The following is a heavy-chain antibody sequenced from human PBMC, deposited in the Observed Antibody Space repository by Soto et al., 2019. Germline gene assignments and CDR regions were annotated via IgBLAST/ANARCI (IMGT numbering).Heavy chain of an antibody. V-gene: IGHV3-23*01. D-gene: IGHD6-19*01. CDR1: GFTFSSYA. CDR2: ISGSGGST. J-gene: IGHJ6*02. CDR3: AKDHKIAVAGIEFFEQTDYYYYYGMDV. Sequence: GGSLRLSCAASGFTFSSYAMSWVRQAPGKGLEWVSAISGSGGSTYYADSVKGRFTISRDNSKNTLYLQMNSLRAEDTAVYYCAKDHKIAVAGIEFFEQTDYYYYYGMDVWGQGTTVTVSS.